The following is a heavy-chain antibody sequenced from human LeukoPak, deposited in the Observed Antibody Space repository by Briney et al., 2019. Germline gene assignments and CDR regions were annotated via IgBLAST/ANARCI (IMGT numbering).Heavy chain of an antibody. D-gene: IGHD3-3*01. CDR2: VKDGGSST. CDR1: GFAFSSHW. V-gene: IGHV3-74*01. Sequence: GGSLRLSCAASGFAFSSHWMHWVRQAPGKGLVWVSHVKDGGSSTNYADSVRGRFTISRDNAKNTLYLQMNSLRAEDTAVYYCARGNDYWSGYIDYWGQGTLVTVSS. CDR3: ARGNDYWSGYIDY. J-gene: IGHJ4*02.